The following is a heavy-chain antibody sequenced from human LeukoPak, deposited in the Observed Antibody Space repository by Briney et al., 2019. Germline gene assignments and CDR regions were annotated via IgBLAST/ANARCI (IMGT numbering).Heavy chain of an antibody. J-gene: IGHJ4*02. CDR1: GFAFNSYN. D-gene: IGHD3-3*01. CDR3: ARARYYDFWSGYYSALDY. Sequence: GGSLRLSCAVSGFAFNSYNMNWVRQSPGKGLEWVSSISSGSGYMYYADSVKGRFTISRDNAKNSLYLQMNSLRAEDTAVYYCARARYYDFWSGYYSALDYWGLGTLVTVSS. V-gene: IGHV3-21*01. CDR2: ISSGSGYM.